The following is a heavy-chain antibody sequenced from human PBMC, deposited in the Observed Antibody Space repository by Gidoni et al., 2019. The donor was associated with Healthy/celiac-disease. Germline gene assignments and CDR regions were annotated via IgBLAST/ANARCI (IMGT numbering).Heavy chain of an antibody. J-gene: IGHJ6*02. V-gene: IGHV1-58*02. CDR3: AADQDYDFWSGSYYYYGMDV. Sequence: QMQLVQSGPEVKKPGTSVKVSCKASGVTFTSYAMQWVRPARGQRLEWIGGIVVGSGNTNYAQKFQERVTITRDMSTSTAYMELSSLRSEDTAVYYCAADQDYDFWSGSYYYYGMDVWGQGTTVTVSS. CDR2: IVVGSGNT. D-gene: IGHD3-3*01. CDR1: GVTFTSYA.